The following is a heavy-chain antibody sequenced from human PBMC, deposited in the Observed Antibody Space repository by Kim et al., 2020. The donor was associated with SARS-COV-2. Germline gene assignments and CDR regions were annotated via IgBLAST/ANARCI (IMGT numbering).Heavy chain of an antibody. J-gene: IGHJ4*02. CDR2: GST. CDR3: AKDLATSY. Sequence: GSTYCSDSVKGRYTISRASSKNTLYMQMNSLRAEDTAVYYCAKDLATSYWGQGTLVTVSS. V-gene: IGHV3-23*01.